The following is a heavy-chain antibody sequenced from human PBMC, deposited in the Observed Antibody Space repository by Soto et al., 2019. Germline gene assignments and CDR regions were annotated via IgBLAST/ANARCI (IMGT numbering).Heavy chain of an antibody. CDR2: ISAYNGNT. Sequence: ASVNVSCKASGYSFHVYASGWGRQAPEQGLEWMGWISAYNGNTNYAQKLQGRVTMTTDTSTSTAYMELRSLRSDYTAVYCFPRDEPPTDYWRQRTLDTVSS. V-gene: IGHV1-18*01. CDR1: GYSFHVYA. CDR3: PRDEPPTDY. J-gene: IGHJ4*02.